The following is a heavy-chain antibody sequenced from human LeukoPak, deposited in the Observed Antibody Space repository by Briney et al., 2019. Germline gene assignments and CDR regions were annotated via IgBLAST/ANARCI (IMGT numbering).Heavy chain of an antibody. V-gene: IGHV3-23*01. CDR2: VGASGANT. CDR3: AIGQLWSPSH. Sequence: GGSLRLSCAASGFTFSNAWMSWVRQAPGKGLEWVSSVGASGANTFYADSVKGRFTISRDNSKNTLYLQMNSLRAEDTAVYYCAIGQLWSPSHWGQGALVTVSS. J-gene: IGHJ4*02. CDR1: GFTFSNAW. D-gene: IGHD5-18*01.